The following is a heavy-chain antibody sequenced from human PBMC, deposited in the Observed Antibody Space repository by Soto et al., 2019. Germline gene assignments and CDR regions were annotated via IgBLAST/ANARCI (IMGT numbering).Heavy chain of an antibody. CDR2: IYYSGST. D-gene: IGHD6-13*01. CDR3: SRGAAADY. CDR1: GGSISSGGYY. V-gene: IGHV4-31*03. Sequence: PSETLSLTCPVSGGSISSGGYYWSWIRQHPGKGLEWIGYIYYSGSTYYNPSLKSRVTISVDTSKNQFSLKLSSVTAADTAVYDCSRGAAADYWGQGTLVTVSS. J-gene: IGHJ4*02.